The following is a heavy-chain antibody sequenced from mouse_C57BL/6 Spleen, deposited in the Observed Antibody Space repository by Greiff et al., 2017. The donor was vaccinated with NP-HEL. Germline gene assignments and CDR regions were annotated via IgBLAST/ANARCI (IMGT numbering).Heavy chain of an antibody. D-gene: IGHD2-5*01. CDR3: TRRRVTFDY. J-gene: IGHJ2*01. CDR1: GFTFSSYA. CDR2: ISSGGDYI. Sequence: EVKLMESGEGLVKPGGSLKLSCAASGFTFSSYAMSWVRQTPEKRLEWVAYISSGGDYIYYADTVKGRFTISRDNARNTLYLQMSSLKSEDTDMYYCTRRRVTFDYWGQGTTLTVSS. V-gene: IGHV5S21*01.